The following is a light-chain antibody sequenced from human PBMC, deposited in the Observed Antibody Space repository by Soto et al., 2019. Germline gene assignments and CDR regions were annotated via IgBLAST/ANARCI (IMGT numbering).Light chain of an antibody. CDR1: QSIGTY. J-gene: IGKJ4*01. Sequence: DLQMTQSPSSLSASVGDRVTITCRASQSIGTYLNWYQQKPGKAPKLLIFVASSLQIGVPSRFRGSGSGTDFTISISGLQPEDFATYYCQQSYSALTLTFGGGTKLE. CDR3: QQSYSALTLT. V-gene: IGKV1-39*01. CDR2: VAS.